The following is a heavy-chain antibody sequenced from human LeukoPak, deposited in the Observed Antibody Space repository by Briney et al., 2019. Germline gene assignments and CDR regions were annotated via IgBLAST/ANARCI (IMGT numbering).Heavy chain of an antibody. Sequence: AGGSLRLSCAASGFTFSSYGMHWVRQAPGKGLEWVAVIPYDGSNKYYADSVKGRFTISRDNSKNTLYLQMNSLRAEDTAVYYCNTYHFDYWGQGTLVTVSS. J-gene: IGHJ4*02. D-gene: IGHD2-2*01. V-gene: IGHV3-30*03. CDR3: NTYHFDY. CDR1: GFTFSSYG. CDR2: IPYDGSNK.